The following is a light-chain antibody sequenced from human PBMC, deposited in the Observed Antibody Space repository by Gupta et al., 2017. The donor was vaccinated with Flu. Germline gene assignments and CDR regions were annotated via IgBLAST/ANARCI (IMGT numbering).Light chain of an antibody. CDR2: RDS. V-gene: IGLV3-9*01. J-gene: IGLJ3*02. CDR1: NIGSKN. CDR3: QVWDSSNAV. Sequence: SYELTQPLSVSVALGQTARITCGGNNIGSKNVHWYQQKPGQPPVLVIYRDSNRPAGIPGRFSGSDSANTATLAMRRAQAGDEDDYYCQVWDSSNAVFGGGTKLTVL.